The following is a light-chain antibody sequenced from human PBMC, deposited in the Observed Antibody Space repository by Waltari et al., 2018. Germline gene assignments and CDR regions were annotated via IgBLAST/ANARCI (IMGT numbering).Light chain of an antibody. Sequence: LVLTQSPATLSVSPGERATLSCRASQSVTKNLAWFQQKPGQAPRLLSYYASTRVTGIPARFSGSGSGTEFTLTISSLQSEDFAVYYCQQYNNWLGTFGQGTKVEIK. J-gene: IGKJ1*01. V-gene: IGKV3-15*01. CDR3: QQYNNWLGT. CDR1: QSVTKN. CDR2: YAS.